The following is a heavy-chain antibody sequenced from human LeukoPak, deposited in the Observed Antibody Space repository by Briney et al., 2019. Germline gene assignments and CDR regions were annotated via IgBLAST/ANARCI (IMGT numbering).Heavy chain of an antibody. Sequence: SETLSLTCIVSGGSISNYYWSWIRQPPGKGLEWIGYIYYSGSTNYNPSLKSRVTISVDTSKNQFSLKLSSVTAADTAVYYCARHNDTPYYYDSPDAFDIWGQGTMVAVSS. CDR3: ARHNDTPYYYDSPDAFDI. CDR2: IYYSGST. CDR1: GGSISNYY. J-gene: IGHJ3*02. D-gene: IGHD3-22*01. V-gene: IGHV4-59*08.